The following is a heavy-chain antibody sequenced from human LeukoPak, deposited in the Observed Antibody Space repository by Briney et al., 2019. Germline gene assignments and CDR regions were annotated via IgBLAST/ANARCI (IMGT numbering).Heavy chain of an antibody. Sequence: SVKVSRKASGGTFSSYAISWVRQAPGQGLEWMGRIIPIFGTANYAQKFQGRVTITTDESTSTAYMELSSLRSEDTAVYYCARRGMTYCGGDCYSLNWFDPWGQGTLVTVSS. CDR3: ARRGMTYCGGDCYSLNWFDP. D-gene: IGHD2-21*02. CDR2: IIPIFGTA. CDR1: GGTFSSYA. V-gene: IGHV1-69*05. J-gene: IGHJ5*02.